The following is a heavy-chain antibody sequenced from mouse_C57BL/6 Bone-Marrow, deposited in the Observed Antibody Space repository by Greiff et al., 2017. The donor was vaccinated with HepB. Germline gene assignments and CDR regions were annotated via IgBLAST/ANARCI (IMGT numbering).Heavy chain of an antibody. D-gene: IGHD1-2*01. CDR2: IYPGSGNT. V-gene: IGHV1-76*01. CDR3: ARSLHYLRWAMDY. CDR1: GYTFTDYY. J-gene: IGHJ4*01. Sequence: QVQLQQSGAELVRPGASVKLSCKASGYTFTDYYINWVKQRPGQGLEWIARIYPGSGNTYYNEKFKGKATLTAEKSSSTAYMQLSSLTSEDSAVYFCARSLHYLRWAMDYWGQGTSVTVSS.